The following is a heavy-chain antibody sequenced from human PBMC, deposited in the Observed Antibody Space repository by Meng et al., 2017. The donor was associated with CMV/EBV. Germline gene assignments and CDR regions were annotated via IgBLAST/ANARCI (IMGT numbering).Heavy chain of an antibody. CDR2: IYYSGDT. CDR1: GASISSFF. D-gene: IGHD3-10*01. V-gene: IGHV4-59*08. J-gene: IGHJ3*02. Sequence: SETLSLTCTVSGASISSFFWSWIRQPPGKGLEWIGYIYYSGDTEYNPSLKSRVTISVDTSKNQFSLKLSSVTAADTAVYYCARNPITMVRGVIRVAAFDIWGQGTMVTVSS. CDR3: ARNPITMVRGVIRVAAFDI.